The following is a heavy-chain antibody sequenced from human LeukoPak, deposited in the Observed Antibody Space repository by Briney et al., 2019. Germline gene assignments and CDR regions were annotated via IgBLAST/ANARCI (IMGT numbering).Heavy chain of an antibody. CDR1: GDSISSYY. J-gene: IGHJ4*02. CDR3: ARADYGDLYFDY. CDR2: IYYSGST. V-gene: IGHV4-59*01. D-gene: IGHD4-17*01. Sequence: PSETLSLTCTVSGDSISSYYWSWIRQPPGKGLGWIGYIYYSGSTNYNPSLKSRVTISVDTSKNQFSLKLSSVTAADTAVYYCARADYGDLYFDYWGQGTLVTVSS.